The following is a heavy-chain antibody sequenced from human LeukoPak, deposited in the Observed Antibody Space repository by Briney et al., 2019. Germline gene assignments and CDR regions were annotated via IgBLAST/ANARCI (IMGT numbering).Heavy chain of an antibody. CDR3: ARDRGYEVPRLETTFDY. Sequence: GGSLRLSCAASGFTFSSYGMHWDRQAPGKGLKWVTIISYDGSNKYYADSVKGRFTISRDKSKKTLYLQMNALRPEDTAVYYCARDRGYEVPRLETTFDYWGKGTLVTVYS. V-gene: IGHV3-30*03. CDR2: ISYDGSNK. J-gene: IGHJ4*02. CDR1: GFTFSSYG. D-gene: IGHD3-10*01.